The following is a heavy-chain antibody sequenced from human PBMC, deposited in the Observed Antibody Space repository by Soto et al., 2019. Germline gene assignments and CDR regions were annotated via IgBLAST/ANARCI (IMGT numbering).Heavy chain of an antibody. CDR2: IYYSGST. Sequence: QVQLQESGPGLVKPSQTLSLTCTVSGGSISSGGYYWSWIRQHPGKGLEWIGYIYYSGSTYYNPSLKSRVTISSDTYKNQFSLKLSSVTAADTAVYSCARGYYTVWAFDYWGQGTLVTVSS. CDR1: GGSISSGGYY. CDR3: ARGYYTVWAFDY. D-gene: IGHD3-10*01. J-gene: IGHJ4*02. V-gene: IGHV4-31*03.